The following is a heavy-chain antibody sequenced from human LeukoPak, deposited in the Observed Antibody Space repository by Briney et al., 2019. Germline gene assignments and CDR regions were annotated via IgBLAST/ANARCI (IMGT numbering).Heavy chain of an antibody. J-gene: IGHJ4*02. CDR1: GGSISSYY. V-gene: IGHV4-59*08. D-gene: IGHD4-23*01. CDR2: IYYSGST. CDR3: ASAVIYGGNTFDY. Sequence: SETLSLTCTVSGGSISSYYWSWIRQPPGKGLEWIGYIYYSGSTNYNPSLKSRVTISVDTSKNQFSLKLSSVTAADTAVYYCASAVIYGGNTFDYWGQGTLVTVSS.